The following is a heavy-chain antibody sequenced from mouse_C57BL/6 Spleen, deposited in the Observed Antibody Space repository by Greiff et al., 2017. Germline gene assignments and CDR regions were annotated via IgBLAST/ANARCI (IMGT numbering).Heavy chain of an antibody. J-gene: IGHJ4*01. Sequence: VQLQQSGAELVRPGASVTLSCKASGYTFTDYEMHWVKQTPVHGLEWIGAIDPETGGTAYNQKFKGKAILTADKSSSTAYMELRSLTSEDSAVYYCTRTFYDYGDMDYWGQGTSVTVSS. CDR3: TRTFYDYGDMDY. D-gene: IGHD2-10*01. CDR1: GYTFTDYE. CDR2: IDPETGGT. V-gene: IGHV1-15*01.